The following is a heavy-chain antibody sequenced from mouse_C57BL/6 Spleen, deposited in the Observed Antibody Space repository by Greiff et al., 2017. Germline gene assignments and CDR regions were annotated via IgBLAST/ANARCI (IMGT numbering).Heavy chain of an antibody. D-gene: IGHD1-1*01. CDR2: IDPSDSYT. V-gene: IGHV1-69*01. J-gene: IGHJ4*01. CDR1: GYTFTSYW. Sequence: VQLQQSGAELVMPGASVKLSCKASGYTFTSYWMHWVKQRPGQGLEWIGEIDPSDSYTNYNQKFKGKSTLTVDKSSSTAYMQLSSLTSEDSAVYYCARSNLLLRNYAMDYWGQGTSVTVSS. CDR3: ARSNLLLRNYAMDY.